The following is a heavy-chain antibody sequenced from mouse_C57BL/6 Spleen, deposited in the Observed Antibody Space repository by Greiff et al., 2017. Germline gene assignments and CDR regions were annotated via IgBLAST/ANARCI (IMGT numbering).Heavy chain of an antibody. CDR1: GYTFTDYY. CDR3: ARTVTYFDV. D-gene: IGHD2-13*01. CDR2: INPNNGGT. Sequence: EVQLQQSGPELVKPGASVKISCKASGYTFTDYYMNWVKQSHGKSLEWIGDINPNNGGTSYNEKFKGKATLTVDKSYSTAYMELRSLTSEDSAVYYCARTVTYFDVWCTGTTITVSS. J-gene: IGHJ1*03. V-gene: IGHV1-26*01.